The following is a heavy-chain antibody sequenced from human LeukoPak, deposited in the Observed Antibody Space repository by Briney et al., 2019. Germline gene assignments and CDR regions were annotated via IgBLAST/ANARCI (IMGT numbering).Heavy chain of an antibody. V-gene: IGHV3-23*01. Sequence: PGGSLRLYCAASGFTFSSYAMSWVRQAPGQGLEWVSAISGSGGSTYYADSVKGRFTISRDNSKNTLYLQMNSLRAEDTAVYYCAKDASWGLGIISYFDYWGQGTLVTVSS. CDR2: ISGSGGST. CDR3: AKDASWGLGIISYFDY. D-gene: IGHD7-27*01. CDR1: GFTFSSYA. J-gene: IGHJ4*02.